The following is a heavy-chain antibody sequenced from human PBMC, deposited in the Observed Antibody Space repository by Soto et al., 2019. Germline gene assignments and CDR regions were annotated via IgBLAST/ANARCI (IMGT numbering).Heavy chain of an antibody. Sequence: QVQLEESGGGVVQPGRSLRLSCVASGFTFSRYGMHWVRQAPGKGLEWVGVIWYDGNSRYYADTVKGRFTISRDNSKNTLYLQMNSLRVDDTAVYFCASGHCDSTICHTDIYFYYGMDVWGQGTTVTVSS. J-gene: IGHJ6*02. D-gene: IGHD2-2*02. CDR3: ASGHCDSTICHTDIYFYYGMDV. CDR1: GFTFSRYG. CDR2: IWYDGNSR. V-gene: IGHV3-33*01.